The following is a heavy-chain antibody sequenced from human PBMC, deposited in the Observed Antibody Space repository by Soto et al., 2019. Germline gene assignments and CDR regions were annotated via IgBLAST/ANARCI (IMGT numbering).Heavy chain of an antibody. CDR1: XFSVXXXGVG. J-gene: IGHJ4*02. V-gene: IGHV2-5*02. CDR2: IYWDDVK. D-gene: IGHD3-10*01. CDR3: AYRWGGTGSDFDH. Sequence: QITLXXXGPTXXXPTQTLTLTXXXXXFSVXXXGVGVGWIRQPPGKALEYVALIYWDDVKRYSPSLRHRLTITKDASGNHVVLTVADAETLYTGTYFCAYRWGGTGSDFDHWGPGIGVTVSS.